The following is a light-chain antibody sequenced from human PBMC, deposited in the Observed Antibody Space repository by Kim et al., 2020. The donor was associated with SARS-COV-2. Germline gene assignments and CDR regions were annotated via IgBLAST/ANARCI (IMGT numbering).Light chain of an antibody. CDR2: GKN. CDR1: SLRSYY. CDR3: HSRDSSGNHLV. Sequence: SSELTQDPAVSVALGQTVRITCQGDSLRSYYASWYQQKPGQAPVLVIYGKNNRPSGIPDRFSGSSSGNTASLTITGAQAEDEADYSCHSRDSSGNHLVFG. V-gene: IGLV3-19*01. J-gene: IGLJ2*01.